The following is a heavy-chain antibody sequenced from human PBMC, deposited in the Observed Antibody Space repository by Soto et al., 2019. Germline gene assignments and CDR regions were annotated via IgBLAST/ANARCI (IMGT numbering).Heavy chain of an antibody. CDR3: AKDQFPSGADQYYYYGVDV. CDR2: ISSSSSYI. CDR1: GFTFSSYS. Sequence: PGGSLRLSCAASGFTFSSYSMNWVRQAPGKGLEWVSSISSSSSYIYYADSVKGRFTISRDNAKNSLYLQMNSLRAEDTAVYYCAKDQFPSGADQYYYYGVDVWGQGTTVTVSS. V-gene: IGHV3-21*01. J-gene: IGHJ6*02. D-gene: IGHD4-4*01.